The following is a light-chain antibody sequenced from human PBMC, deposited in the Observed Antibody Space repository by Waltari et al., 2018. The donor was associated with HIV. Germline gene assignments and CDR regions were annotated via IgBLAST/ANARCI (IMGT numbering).Light chain of an antibody. CDR1: RTILYTSNNQNY. CDR3: QQYFATPAT. Sequence: DIVMTQSPDSLAVSLGERATIKCKSSRTILYTSNNQNYLAWYQQKPGQPPKLLIYWASTRQPGVPDRFSGSGSGTDFTLTISSLQAEDVAVYSCQQYFATPATFGGGTKVEIK. V-gene: IGKV4-1*01. CDR2: WAS. J-gene: IGKJ4*01.